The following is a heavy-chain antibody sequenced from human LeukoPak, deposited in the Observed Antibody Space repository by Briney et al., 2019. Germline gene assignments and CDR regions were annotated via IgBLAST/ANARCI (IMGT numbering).Heavy chain of an antibody. J-gene: IGHJ4*02. CDR1: GGTFSSYA. V-gene: IGHV1-69*05. Sequence: GSSVKVSCKASGGTFSSYAISWVRQAPGQGLEWMGGIIPIFGTANYAQKFQGRVTITTDESTSTAYMELSSLRSEDTAVYYCAREGYCSSTSCYKTPLDYWGQGTLVTVSS. D-gene: IGHD2-2*02. CDR2: IIPIFGTA. CDR3: AREGYCSSTSCYKTPLDY.